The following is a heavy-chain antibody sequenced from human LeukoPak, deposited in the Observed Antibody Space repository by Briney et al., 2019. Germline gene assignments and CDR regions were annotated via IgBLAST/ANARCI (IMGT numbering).Heavy chain of an antibody. CDR2: IISSSSYI. CDR3: ARDRTTVTTFDY. Sequence: KTGGSLRLSCAASAFTVRSNQMNWVRQAPRKGLEWVSSIISSSSYIYYADSVKGRFTISRDNAKNSLYLQMNTLRAEDTAVYYCARDRTTVTTFDYWGQGTLVSVSS. CDR1: AFTVRSNQ. V-gene: IGHV3-21*01. D-gene: IGHD4-17*01. J-gene: IGHJ4*02.